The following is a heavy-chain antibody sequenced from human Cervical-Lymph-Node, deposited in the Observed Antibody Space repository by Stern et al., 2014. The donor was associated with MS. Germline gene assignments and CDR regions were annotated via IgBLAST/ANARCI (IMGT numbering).Heavy chain of an antibody. J-gene: IGHJ2*01. CDR3: ARARAIAVAFDL. Sequence: VQLVESGPGLVKPSETLSLTCTVSRYSINSDYYWGWIRQPPGKGLEWIGSIYHSGSTYYNSSLKRRVTISVETSKNQFSLKLSSVTAADTAVYYCARARAIAVAFDLWGRGTLVTVSS. CDR1: RYSINSDYY. CDR2: IYHSGST. V-gene: IGHV4-38-2*02. D-gene: IGHD6-19*01.